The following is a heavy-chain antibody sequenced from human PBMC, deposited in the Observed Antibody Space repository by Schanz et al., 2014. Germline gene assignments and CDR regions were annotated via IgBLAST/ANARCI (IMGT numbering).Heavy chain of an antibody. J-gene: IGHJ3*01. V-gene: IGHV3-NL1*01. CDR3: ARDEGRDGYNLAFDV. CDR2: VYMSAAST. D-gene: IGHD5-12*01. Sequence: QVQLVESGGGVVQPGRSLRLSCAASGFTFSSYTMHWVRQAPGKGLEWVSTVYMSAASTRYADSVKGRFIISRDSSKNTLFLQMNSLRPKDTALYFCARDEGRDGYNLAFDVWGQGTLVTVSS. CDR1: GFTFSSYT.